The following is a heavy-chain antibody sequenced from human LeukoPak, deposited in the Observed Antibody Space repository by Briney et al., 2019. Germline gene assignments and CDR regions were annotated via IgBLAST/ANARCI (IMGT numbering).Heavy chain of an antibody. J-gene: IGHJ4*02. D-gene: IGHD4-23*01. CDR3: AREFAGGKVDS. CDR1: GFTLSSYW. Sequence: GGSLRLSCAASGFTLSSYWMNWARQAPGKGLVWVSRIDSDGTNTKYAESVKDRFTISRDNAKNTLHLQMNSLRADDTAVYYCAREFAGGKVDSWGQGTLVTVSS. CDR2: IDSDGTNT. V-gene: IGHV3-74*03.